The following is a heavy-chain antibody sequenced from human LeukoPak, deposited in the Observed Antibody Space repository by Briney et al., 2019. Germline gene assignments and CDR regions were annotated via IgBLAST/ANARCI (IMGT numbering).Heavy chain of an antibody. CDR2: VYTSGST. CDR1: GGSISSGSYS. V-gene: IGHV4-61*02. Sequence: PSETLSLTCTVSGGSISSGSYSWSWIRQPAGKGLEWIGRVYTSGSTNYNPSLKSRVTISVDTSNNQFSLKLRSVTAADTAVYYCARGRTTLTGRNWFDPWGQGTLVTVSS. CDR3: ARGRTTLTGRNWFDP. D-gene: IGHD3-9*01. J-gene: IGHJ5*02.